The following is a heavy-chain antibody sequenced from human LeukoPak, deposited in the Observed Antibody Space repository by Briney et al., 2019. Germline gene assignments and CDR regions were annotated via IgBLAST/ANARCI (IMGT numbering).Heavy chain of an antibody. V-gene: IGHV3-7*01. CDR1: GFNFSYYW. Sequence: GGSLRLSCAASGFNFSYYWMSWVRQAPGKGLEWLANIKESGSEKYYVDSVKGRFTISRDNADNLVYLQMNSLRVEDTAVYYCPRGWGEKGRCRGGTCHTPQFAYWGEGILVTLSS. CDR3: PRGWGEKGRCRGGTCHTPQFAY. J-gene: IGHJ4*02. CDR2: IKESGSEK. D-gene: IGHD2-15*01.